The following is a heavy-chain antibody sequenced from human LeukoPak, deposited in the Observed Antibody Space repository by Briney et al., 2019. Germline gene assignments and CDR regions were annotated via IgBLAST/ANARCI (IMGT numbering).Heavy chain of an antibody. D-gene: IGHD2-2*01. V-gene: IGHV3-23*01. J-gene: IGHJ4*02. Sequence: GGSLRLSCAASGFSFSSYAMSWVRQAPGKGLEWVSAISGSGGSTHYADSVKGRFTISRDNSKNTLYLQMSSLRAEDTAVYYCAKQYCSSTSCYRYYFDYWGQGTLVTVSS. CDR1: GFSFSSYA. CDR3: AKQYCSSTSCYRYYFDY. CDR2: ISGSGGST.